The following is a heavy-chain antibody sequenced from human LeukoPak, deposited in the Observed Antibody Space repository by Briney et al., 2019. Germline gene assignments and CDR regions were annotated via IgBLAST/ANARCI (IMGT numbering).Heavy chain of an antibody. CDR3: ASFRWAIGFEN. CDR2: ISHSGIT. J-gene: IGHJ4*02. Sequence: PSETLSLTCAVYGGSFSDYYWSCIRQPSGKGLEWIGEISHSGITKYNPSLKSRVTMSVDTSKNQFSLKLNSVTAADTAVYYCASFRWAIGFENWGQGTLVTVSS. CDR1: GGSFSDYY. D-gene: IGHD3-22*01. V-gene: IGHV4-34*01.